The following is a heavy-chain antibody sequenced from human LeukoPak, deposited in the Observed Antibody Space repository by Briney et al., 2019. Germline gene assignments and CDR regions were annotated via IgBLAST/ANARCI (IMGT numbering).Heavy chain of an antibody. V-gene: IGHV4-4*07. CDR1: GGSMNSYY. CDR3: ARQYSDILTGYHRGELYWYFDL. D-gene: IGHD3-9*01. J-gene: IGHJ2*01. Sequence: SETLSLTCTVSGGSMNSYYWSWIRQPAGKGLEWIGRIYASGITNYNPSLKSRLTMSVDTSKNQFSMKLSSVTAADTAVYYCARQYSDILTGYHRGELYWYFDLWGRGTLVTVSS. CDR2: IYASGIT.